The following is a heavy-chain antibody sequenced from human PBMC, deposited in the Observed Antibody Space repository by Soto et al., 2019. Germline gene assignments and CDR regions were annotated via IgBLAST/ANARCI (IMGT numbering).Heavy chain of an antibody. V-gene: IGHV3-30-3*01. CDR2: ISYDGSNK. CDR1: GFTFSSYA. CDR3: ARDIEDSVKGGMDV. D-gene: IGHD2-15*01. J-gene: IGHJ6*02. Sequence: PGGSLRLSCAASGFTFSSYAMHWVRQAPGKGLEWVAVISYDGSNKYYADSVKGRFTISRDNSKNTLYLQMNSLRAEDAAVYYCARDIEDSVKGGMDVWGQGTTVTVSS.